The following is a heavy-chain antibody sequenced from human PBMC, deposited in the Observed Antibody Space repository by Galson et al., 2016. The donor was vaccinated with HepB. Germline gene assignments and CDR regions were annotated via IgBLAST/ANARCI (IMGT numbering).Heavy chain of an antibody. V-gene: IGHV3-30-3*01. CDR2: ISSDGSNQ. D-gene: IGHD2-21*01. CDR1: GFTFYSYT. Sequence: SLRLSCAASGFTFYSYTMHWVRQAPGKGLEWVAVISSDGSNQNHGDSVRGRFSISRDNSRNTVDLHMNSLRPDDTAVYYCARAASGYSGGWPPWYDFWGQGILVIVSS. CDR3: ARAASGYSGGWPPWYDF. J-gene: IGHJ4*02.